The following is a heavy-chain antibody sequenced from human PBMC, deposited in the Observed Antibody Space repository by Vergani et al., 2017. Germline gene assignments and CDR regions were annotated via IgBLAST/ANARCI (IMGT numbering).Heavy chain of an antibody. J-gene: IGHJ3*02. V-gene: IGHV3-33*06. CDR1: GFTFSSYG. CDR2: IWYDGSNK. Sequence: QVQLVESGGGVVQPGRSLRLSCAASGFTFSSYGMHWVRQAPGKGLEWVAVIWYDGSNKYYADSVKGRFTISRDNSKNTLYLQMNSLRAEDTAVYYCAKIGFWSGSSAPDAFDIWGQGTMVTVSS. CDR3: AKIGFWSGSSAPDAFDI. D-gene: IGHD3-3*01.